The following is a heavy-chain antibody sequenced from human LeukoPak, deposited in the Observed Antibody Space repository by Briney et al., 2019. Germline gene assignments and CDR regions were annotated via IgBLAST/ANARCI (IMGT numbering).Heavy chain of an antibody. Sequence: GGSLRLSCAASGFTLSTYWMSWVRQAPGKGLEWVANIEQDGSAKIYVDSVKGRFTLSRDNAENSLYLQMNSLRAEDTAVYYCVRATTGKNVGTFDYWGQGTLVTVSS. CDR3: VRATTGKNVGTFDY. J-gene: IGHJ4*02. V-gene: IGHV3-7*04. CDR2: IEQDGSAK. CDR1: GFTLSTYW. D-gene: IGHD1-1*01.